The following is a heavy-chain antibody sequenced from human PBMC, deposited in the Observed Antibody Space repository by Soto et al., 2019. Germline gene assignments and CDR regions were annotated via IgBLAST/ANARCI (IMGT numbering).Heavy chain of an antibody. D-gene: IGHD3-16*02. CDR2: ISSSSSTI. V-gene: IGHV3-48*01. CDR1: GFTFSSYS. J-gene: IGHJ5*02. CDR3: ARGTLHELTFGGVIAVNWFDP. Sequence: EVQLVESGGGLVQPGGSLRLSCAASGFTFSSYSMNWVRQAPGKGLEWVSYISSSSSTIYYADSVKGRFTISRDNAKNSLYLQMNSLRAEDTAVYYCARGTLHELTFGGVIAVNWFDPWGQGTLVTVSS.